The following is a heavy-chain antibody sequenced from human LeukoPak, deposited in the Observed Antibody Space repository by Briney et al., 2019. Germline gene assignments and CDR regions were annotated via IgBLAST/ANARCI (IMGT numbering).Heavy chain of an antibody. V-gene: IGHV3-21*01. D-gene: IGHD1-26*01. Sequence: PGGSLRLSCAASGFTFSSYSMNWVRQAPGKGLEWVSSISSSSSYIYYADSVKGRFTISRDNAKNSLYLQMNSLRTEDTAVYYCAREPAEWELLTNDAFDIWGQGTMVTVSS. CDR2: ISSSSSYI. J-gene: IGHJ3*02. CDR1: GFTFSSYS. CDR3: AREPAEWELLTNDAFDI.